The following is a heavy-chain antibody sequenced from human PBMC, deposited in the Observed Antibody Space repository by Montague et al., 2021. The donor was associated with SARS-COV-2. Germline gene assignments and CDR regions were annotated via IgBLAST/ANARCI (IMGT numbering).Heavy chain of an antibody. V-gene: IGHV3-23*01. D-gene: IGHD3-16*01. J-gene: IGHJ2*01. CDR2: IFGSGVGT. CDR3: AKNGGSGSLVHWYFDL. CDR1: GFPFNTYT. Sequence: SLRLSCAASGFPFNTYTMTWVRQAPGKGLEWVSSIFGSGVGTYYADSVQGRVTISRDNSKNTLYLQLHSLRAGDTAVYYCAKNGGSGSLVHWYFDLWGRGTPVAVSS.